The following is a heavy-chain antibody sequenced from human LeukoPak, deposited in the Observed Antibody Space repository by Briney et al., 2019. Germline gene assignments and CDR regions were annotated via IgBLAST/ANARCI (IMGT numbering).Heavy chain of an antibody. J-gene: IGHJ3*02. CDR2: INTDGSST. Sequence: GGSLRLSCAASGFIFSSYWMHWVRHAPGKGLAWVSRINTDGSSTSYADSVKGRFTISRDNAKNSLYLQMNSLRAEDTAVYYCARVSILIVPYYAFDIWGQGTMVTVSS. CDR1: GFIFSSYW. V-gene: IGHV3-74*01. D-gene: IGHD2/OR15-2a*01. CDR3: ARVSILIVPYYAFDI.